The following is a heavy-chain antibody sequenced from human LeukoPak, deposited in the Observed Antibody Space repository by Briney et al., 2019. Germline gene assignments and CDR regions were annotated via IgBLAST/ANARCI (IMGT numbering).Heavy chain of an antibody. CDR1: GGSFSGYY. CDR2: INHSGST. J-gene: IGHJ4*02. D-gene: IGHD1-20*01. CDR3: SITGTTYYFDY. V-gene: IGHV4-34*01. Sequence: PSETLSLTCAVYGGSFSGYYWSRIRQPPGKGLEWIGEINHSGSTNYNPSLKSRVTISVDTSKNQFSLKLSSVAAADTAVYYCSITGTTYYFDYWGQGTLVTVSS.